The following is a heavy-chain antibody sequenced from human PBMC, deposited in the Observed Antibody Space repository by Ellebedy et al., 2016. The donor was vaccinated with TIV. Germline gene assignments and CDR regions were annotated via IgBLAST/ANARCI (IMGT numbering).Heavy chain of an antibody. CDR1: GASVASGSSY. Sequence: MPSETLSLTCNVSGASVASGSSYWSWIRQPPGKGLEWIGYVYYNGNTNYNSALKTRVSMSIDTSKNQFSLKLRSVTAADTAMYYCAKTGVAAGNIFYWGHGTLVSVSS. D-gene: IGHD6-13*01. V-gene: IGHV4-61*01. CDR3: AKTGVAAGNIFY. CDR2: VYYNGNT. J-gene: IGHJ4*01.